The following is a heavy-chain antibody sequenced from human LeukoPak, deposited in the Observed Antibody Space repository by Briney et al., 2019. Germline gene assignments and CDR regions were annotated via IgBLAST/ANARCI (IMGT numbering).Heavy chain of an antibody. J-gene: IGHJ5*02. CDR1: GFTVSSNS. Sequence: PGGSLRLSCTVSGFTVSSNSMSWVRQAPGKGLEWVSFIYSDNTHYSDSVKGRFTISRDNSKNTLYLQMNSLRAEDTAVYYCARDRDSGYGFRFDPWGQGTLVTVSS. CDR3: ARDRDSGYGFRFDP. D-gene: IGHD5-12*01. CDR2: IYSDNT. V-gene: IGHV3-53*01.